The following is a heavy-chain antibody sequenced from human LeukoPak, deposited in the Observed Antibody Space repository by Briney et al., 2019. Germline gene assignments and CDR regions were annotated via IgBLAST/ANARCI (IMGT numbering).Heavy chain of an antibody. CDR2: IYTSGST. CDR3: ARDIVVVPAAIRGISWFDP. CDR1: GGSFSGYY. Sequence: PSETLSLTCAVYGGSFSGYYWSWIRQPAGKGLEWIGRIYTSGSTNYNPSLKSRVTMSVDTSKNQFSLKLSSVTAADTAVYYCARDIVVVPAAIRGISWFDPWGQGTLVTVSS. J-gene: IGHJ5*02. V-gene: IGHV4-4*07. D-gene: IGHD2-2*02.